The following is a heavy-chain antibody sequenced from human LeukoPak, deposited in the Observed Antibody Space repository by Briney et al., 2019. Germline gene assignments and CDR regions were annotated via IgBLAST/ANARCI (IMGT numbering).Heavy chain of an antibody. D-gene: IGHD3-10*01. CDR1: GGSISSYY. J-gene: IGHJ6*03. Sequence: SETLSLTCTVSGGSISSYYWSWLRQPAGKGLEWIGRIYNSGSTNYNPSLKSRVTMSVDTSKNQFSLKLSSVTAADTAVYYCARDVPGAMVRGVVIYYYYMDVWGKGTTVTVSS. V-gene: IGHV4-4*07. CDR3: ARDVPGAMVRGVVIYYYYMDV. CDR2: IYNSGST.